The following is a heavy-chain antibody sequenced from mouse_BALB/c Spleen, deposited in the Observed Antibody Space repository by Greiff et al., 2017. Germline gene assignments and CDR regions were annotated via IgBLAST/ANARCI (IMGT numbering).Heavy chain of an antibody. CDR2: IRNKANGYTT. CDR1: GFTFTDYY. D-gene: IGHD4-1*01. Sequence: VQLKESGGGLVQPGGSLRLSCATSGFTFTDYYMSWVRQPPGKALEWLGFIRNKANGYTTEYSASVKGRFTISRDNSQSIPYLQMNTLRAEDSATYYCARDLLGDYWGQGTTLTVSS. CDR3: ARDLLGDY. V-gene: IGHV7-3*02. J-gene: IGHJ2*01.